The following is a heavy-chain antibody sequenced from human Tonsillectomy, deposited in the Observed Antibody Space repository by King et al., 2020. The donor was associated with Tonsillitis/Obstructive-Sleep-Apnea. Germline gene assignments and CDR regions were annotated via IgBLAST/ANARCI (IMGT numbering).Heavy chain of an antibody. J-gene: IGHJ4*02. CDR2: IGGSGGST. V-gene: IGHV3-23*04. CDR1: GFTFSSYA. Sequence: VQLVESGGGLVQPGGSLRLSCAASGFTFSSYAMSWVRQAPGKGLEWVSAIGGSGGSTYFADSVLGRFTISRDNSKNTLYLQMNSLRAEDTAVYYCAKDRQPSYALGSYPFDYWGQGTLVTVSS. CDR3: AKDRQPSYALGSYPFDY. D-gene: IGHD3-10*01.